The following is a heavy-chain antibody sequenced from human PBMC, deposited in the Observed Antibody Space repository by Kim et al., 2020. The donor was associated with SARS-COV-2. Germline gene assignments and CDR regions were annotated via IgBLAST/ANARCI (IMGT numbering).Heavy chain of an antibody. V-gene: IGHV3-7*01. Sequence: GGSLRLSCAALGFSFPSNWMSWVRQAPGKGLEWVAKIKEDGTERYYVSSVAGRFTISRDNAKNSLYLQMNSLRAEDTGVYYCARDRKYSLDYWGQGTLVTVSS. CDR1: GFSFPSNW. D-gene: IGHD2-15*01. CDR3: ARDRKYSLDY. J-gene: IGHJ4*02. CDR2: IKEDGTER.